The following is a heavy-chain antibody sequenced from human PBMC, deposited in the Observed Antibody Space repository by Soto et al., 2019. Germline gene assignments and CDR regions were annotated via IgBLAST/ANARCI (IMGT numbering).Heavy chain of an antibody. CDR2: IYYSGST. J-gene: IGHJ4*02. D-gene: IGHD2-15*01. V-gene: IGHV4-39*01. CDR1: GGSISSSSYY. Sequence: SSETLSLTCTVSGGSISSSSYYWGWIRQPPGKGLEWIGSIYYSGSTYYNPSLKSRVTISVDTSKNQFSLKLSSVTAADTAVYYCARHNGRVVVHFDYWGQGTLVTVS. CDR3: ARHNGRVVVHFDY.